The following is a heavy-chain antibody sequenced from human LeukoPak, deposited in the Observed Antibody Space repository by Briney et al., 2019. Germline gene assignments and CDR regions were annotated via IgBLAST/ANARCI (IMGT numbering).Heavy chain of an antibody. CDR1: GFTFSSYG. CDR2: IKQDGSEK. Sequence: GGSLRLSCAASGFTFSSYGMHWVRQAPGKGLEWVANIKQDGSEKYYVDSVKGRFTISRDNAKNSLYLQMNSLRAEDTAVCYCASGSVVVTASIDYWGQGTLVTVSS. CDR3: ASGSVVVTASIDY. V-gene: IGHV3-7*01. D-gene: IGHD2-21*02. J-gene: IGHJ4*02.